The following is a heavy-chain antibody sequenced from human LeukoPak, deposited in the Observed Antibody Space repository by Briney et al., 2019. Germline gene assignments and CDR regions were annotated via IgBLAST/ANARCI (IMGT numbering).Heavy chain of an antibody. J-gene: IGHJ4*02. D-gene: IGHD5-18*01. V-gene: IGHV4-31*03. CDR3: ARVGTRTGYSYGLYYFDY. Sequence: SETLSLTCTVSGGSISSGGYYWSWIRQHPGKGLEWIGYIYYSGSTYYNPSLKSRVTISVDTSKNQFSLKLSSVTAADTAVYCCARVGTRTGYSYGLYYFDYWGQGTLVTVSS. CDR1: GGSISSGGYY. CDR2: IYYSGST.